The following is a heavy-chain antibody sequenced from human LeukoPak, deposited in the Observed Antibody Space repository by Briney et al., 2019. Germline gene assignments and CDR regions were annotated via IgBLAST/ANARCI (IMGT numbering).Heavy chain of an antibody. CDR1: GGSISSGSYY. CDR3: ATVTTVTNRGNWFDP. D-gene: IGHD4-17*01. Sequence: PSQTLSLTCTVSGGSISSGSYYWSWIRQPAGKGLEWIGRIYTSGSTNYNPSLKSRVTISVDTSKNQFSLKLSSVTAADTAVYYCATVTTVTNRGNWFDPWGQGTLVTVSS. CDR2: IYTSGST. J-gene: IGHJ5*02. V-gene: IGHV4-61*02.